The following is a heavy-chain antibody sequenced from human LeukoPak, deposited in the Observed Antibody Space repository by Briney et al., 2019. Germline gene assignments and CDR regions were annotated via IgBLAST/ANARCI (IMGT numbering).Heavy chain of an antibody. CDR1: GGSVSRSPYY. CDR2: IYYSGST. J-gene: IGHJ4*02. D-gene: IGHD1-1*01. Sequence: SETLSLTCTVSGGSVSRSPYYWGWIRQPPGKGLEWIGNIYYSGSTYYNPSLKSRVTISVDTSKNQFSLKLSSVTAADTAVYYCARRPFRWNQFDYWGQGTLVTVSS. V-gene: IGHV4-39*01. CDR3: ARRPFRWNQFDY.